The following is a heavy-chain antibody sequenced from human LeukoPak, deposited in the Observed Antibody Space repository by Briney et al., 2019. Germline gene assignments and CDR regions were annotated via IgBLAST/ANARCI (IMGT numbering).Heavy chain of an antibody. J-gene: IGHJ4*02. CDR2: ISASGGST. V-gene: IGHV3-23*01. Sequence: GGSLRLSCAASGFTFSNYAMGWVRQAPGKGLEWVSSISASGGSTYYADSVKGRFTISRDNSQNTLYLQVNSLRAEDTAIYYCAKISYSSGSYFDYWGQGTLVTVSS. CDR1: GFTFSNYA. D-gene: IGHD6-19*01. CDR3: AKISYSSGSYFDY.